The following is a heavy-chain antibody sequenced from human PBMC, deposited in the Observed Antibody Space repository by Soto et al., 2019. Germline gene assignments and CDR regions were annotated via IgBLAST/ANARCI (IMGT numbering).Heavy chain of an antibody. V-gene: IGHV1-2*04. CDR1: GYTFTGYY. CDR2: INPNSGGT. J-gene: IGHJ6*02. CDR3: ARVAVATMDGYYYGMDV. D-gene: IGHD5-12*01. Sequence: GASVKVSCKASGYTFTGYYMHWVRQAPGRGLEWMGWINPNSGGTNYAQKFQGWVTMTRDTSISTAYMELSRLRSDDTAVYYCARVAVATMDGYYYGMDVWGQGTTVTVSS.